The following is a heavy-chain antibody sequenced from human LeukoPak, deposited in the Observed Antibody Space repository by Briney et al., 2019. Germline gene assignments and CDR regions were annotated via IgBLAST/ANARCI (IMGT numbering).Heavy chain of an antibody. CDR2: ISGSADST. J-gene: IGHJ4*02. Sequence: GGSLRLSCAASGFTFSSYAMSWVRQAPGKGLEWVSAISGSADSTYYADSVKGRFTISRDNSKNTLYLQMNTLRAEDTAVYYCAKVAPSAVAGIYWGQGTLVTVSS. D-gene: IGHD6-19*01. CDR3: AKVAPSAVAGIY. V-gene: IGHV3-23*01. CDR1: GFTFSSYA.